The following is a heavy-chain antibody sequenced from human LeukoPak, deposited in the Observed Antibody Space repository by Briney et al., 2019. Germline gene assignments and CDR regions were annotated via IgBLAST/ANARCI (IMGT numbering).Heavy chain of an antibody. D-gene: IGHD1-1*01. CDR2: IHRSGST. CDR1: GGSFSGYY. Sequence: SETLSLTCAVYGGSFSGYYWSWIRQPPGKGLEWIGEIHRSGSTKYNPSLKSRAAISVDTSKNLFSLKLNSVTAADTAVYYCARGLTGTPDYWGQGTLVTVSS. J-gene: IGHJ4*02. CDR3: ARGLTGTPDY. V-gene: IGHV4-34*01.